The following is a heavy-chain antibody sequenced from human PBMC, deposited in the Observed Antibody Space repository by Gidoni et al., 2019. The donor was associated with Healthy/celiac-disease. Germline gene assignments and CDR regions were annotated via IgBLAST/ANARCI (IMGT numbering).Heavy chain of an antibody. CDR3: SKDSRDYGDYPSPDY. CDR2: ISGSGGST. V-gene: IGHV3-23*01. J-gene: IGHJ4*02. D-gene: IGHD4-17*01. Sequence: EVQLLESGGGLVQPGGSLRLSCAASGFTFSSYAMSWVRQAPGKGLEWVSAISGSGGSTYYADPVKGRFTISRDNSKNTLDLEMNSLRAEDTAVYYWSKDSRDYGDYPSPDYWGQGTLVTVSS. CDR1: GFTFSSYA.